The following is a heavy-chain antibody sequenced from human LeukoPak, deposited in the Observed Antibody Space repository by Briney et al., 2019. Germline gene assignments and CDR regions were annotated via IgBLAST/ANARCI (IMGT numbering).Heavy chain of an antibody. J-gene: IGHJ6*03. CDR1: GFTFSSYW. CDR2: INQDGSEK. Sequence: PGGSLRLSCAASGFTFSSYWMSWVRQAPGKGLEWVANINQDGSEKYYVDSVKGRFTISRDNAKNSLYLQMKSLRVEDTAVYYCARDISSWRWSYYYYMDVWGKGTTVTVSS. V-gene: IGHV3-7*01. CDR3: ARDISSWRWSYYYYMDV. D-gene: IGHD6-13*01.